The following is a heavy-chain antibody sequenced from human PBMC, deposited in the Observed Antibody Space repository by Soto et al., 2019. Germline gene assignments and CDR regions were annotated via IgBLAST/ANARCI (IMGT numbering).Heavy chain of an antibody. D-gene: IGHD4-17*01. V-gene: IGHV4-30-2*01. Sequence: QLQLQESGSGLVQPSQTLSLTFAVSGGSISSDDYSWSWIRQPPGKGLEWIGYIYHRVNTYYNPSLKSRVTISLGTFKNEFSLNLSSVTAAVTAVYYCARSPEGTTLATHLDYWGQGALVTVSA. CDR1: GGSISSDDYS. CDR3: ARSPEGTTLATHLDY. CDR2: IYHRVNT. J-gene: IGHJ4*02.